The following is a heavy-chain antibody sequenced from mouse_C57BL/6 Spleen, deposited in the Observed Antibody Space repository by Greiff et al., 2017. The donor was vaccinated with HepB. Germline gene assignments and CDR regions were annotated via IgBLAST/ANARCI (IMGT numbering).Heavy chain of an antibody. Sequence: VKLVESGAELVKPGASVKISCKASGYAFSSYWMNWVKQRPGKGLEWIGQIYPGDGDTNYNGKFKGKATLTADKSSSTAYMQLSSLTSEDSAVYFCARANPGTGFAYWGQGTLVTVSA. CDR3: ARANPGTGFAY. CDR1: GYAFSSYW. J-gene: IGHJ3*01. CDR2: IYPGDGDT. V-gene: IGHV1-80*01. D-gene: IGHD3-3*01.